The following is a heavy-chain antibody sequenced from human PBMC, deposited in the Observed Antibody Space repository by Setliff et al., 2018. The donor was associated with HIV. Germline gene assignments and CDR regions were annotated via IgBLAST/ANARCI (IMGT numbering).Heavy chain of an antibody. D-gene: IGHD6-19*01. J-gene: IGHJ3*02. V-gene: IGHV4-61*02. CDR2: IYTSGSA. Sequence: SETLSLTCTVSGGSISSGTYYWSWIRQPAEKGLEWIGRIYTSGSANYNPSLKNRVTMSVDTSKNQFSLKLSSVTAADTAVYYCARGHSGTAFDIWGQGTMVTVSS. CDR1: GGSISSGTYY. CDR3: ARGHSGTAFDI.